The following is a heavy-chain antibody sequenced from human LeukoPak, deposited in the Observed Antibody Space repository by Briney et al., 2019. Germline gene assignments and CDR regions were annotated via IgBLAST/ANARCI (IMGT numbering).Heavy chain of an antibody. CDR3: ARDGDTVLTRGYYYYMDV. CDR1: GFTFSYYG. D-gene: IGHD4-23*01. Sequence: PGGSLRLSCAASGFTFSYYGMHWVRQAPGKGLEWVSSISTSSSYIYYADSVKGRFTISRDNAKKSLYLQMNSLRAEDTAVYYCARDGDTVLTRGYYYYMDVWGKGTTVTVSS. J-gene: IGHJ6*03. CDR2: ISTSSSYI. V-gene: IGHV3-21*01.